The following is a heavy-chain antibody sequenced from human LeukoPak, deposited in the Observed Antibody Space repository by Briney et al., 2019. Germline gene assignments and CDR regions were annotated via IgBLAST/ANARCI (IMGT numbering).Heavy chain of an antibody. CDR2: IHDTGST. J-gene: IGHJ6*02. V-gene: IGHV4-59*08. CDR3: ARVEPYSYYFGMDV. D-gene: IGHD1-26*01. Sequence: LETLSLTCTVSGGSISTYYWSWIRQSPGKGLDWIGYIHDTGSTNYNPSLKSRVSISVDRSKSQFSLHLSSVTAADTAVYFCARVEPYSYYFGMDVWGRGTTVTVSS. CDR1: GGSISTYY.